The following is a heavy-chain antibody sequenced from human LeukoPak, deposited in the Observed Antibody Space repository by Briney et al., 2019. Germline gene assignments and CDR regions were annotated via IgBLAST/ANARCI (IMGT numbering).Heavy chain of an antibody. Sequence: GGSLRLSCAASGFTVSSNYMSWVRQAPGKGLEWVSVIYSGGSTYYADSVKGRFTISRGNSKNTLYLQMNSLRAEDTAVYYCASSIVVVPANYYYYGMDVWGQGTTVTVSS. CDR2: IYSGGST. V-gene: IGHV3-66*01. CDR1: GFTVSSNY. CDR3: ASSIVVVPANYYYYGMDV. J-gene: IGHJ6*02. D-gene: IGHD2-2*01.